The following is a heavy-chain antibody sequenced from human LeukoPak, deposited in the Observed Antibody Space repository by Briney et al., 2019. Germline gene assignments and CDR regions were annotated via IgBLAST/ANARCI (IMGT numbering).Heavy chain of an antibody. D-gene: IGHD6-13*01. CDR2: INTGSSTI. J-gene: IGHJ4*02. CDR1: GSTFSSYT. V-gene: IGHV3-48*04. Sequence: GGSLRLSCAASGSTFSSYTMNWVRQAPGRGLEWVSYINTGSSTIYYADSVKGRFTTSRDNAKNSLFLHMNSLRAEDTAVYYCARDLIAATDYWGQGTLVTVSS. CDR3: ARDLIAATDY.